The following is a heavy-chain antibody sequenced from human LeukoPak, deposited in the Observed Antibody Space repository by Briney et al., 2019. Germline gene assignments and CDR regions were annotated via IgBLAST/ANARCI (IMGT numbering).Heavy chain of an antibody. V-gene: IGHV4-30-2*01. CDR3: ARDSDYSSSGRPDV. CDR1: GGSISSGGYY. D-gene: IGHD6-6*01. CDR2: IYHSGST. Sequence: SETLSLTCTVSGGSISSGGYYWSWIRQPPGKGLEWIGYIYHSGSTYYNPSLKSRVTISVDRSKNQFSLKLSSVTDADTAVYYCARDSDYSSSGRPDVWGKGTTVTVSS. J-gene: IGHJ6*04.